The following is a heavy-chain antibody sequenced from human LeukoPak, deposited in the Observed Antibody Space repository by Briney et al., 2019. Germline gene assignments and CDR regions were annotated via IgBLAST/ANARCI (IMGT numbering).Heavy chain of an antibody. CDR1: GYTFTSYD. D-gene: IGHD6-6*01. V-gene: IGHV1-8*01. CDR2: MNPNSGNT. J-gene: IGHJ4*02. CDR3: ARGSSSSRFGHWNY. Sequence: ASVKVSCKTSGYTFTSYDINWVRQTTGQGLEWMGWMNPNSGNTGYAQKLQGRVTMTTDTSTSTAYMELRSLRSDDTAVYYCARGSSSSRFGHWNYWGQGTLVTVSS.